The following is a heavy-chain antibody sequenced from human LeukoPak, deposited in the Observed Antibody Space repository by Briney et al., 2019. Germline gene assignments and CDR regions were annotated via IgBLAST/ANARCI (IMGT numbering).Heavy chain of an antibody. CDR2: IYYSGST. D-gene: IGHD6-6*01. CDR3: AREVHTYSSSSGAFDI. J-gene: IGHJ3*02. Sequence: SETLSLTCTVSGGSISSYYWSWIRQPPGKGLEWIGYIYYSGSTNYNPSLKSRVTISVDTSKNQFSLKLSSVTAADTAVYYCAREVHTYSSSSGAFDIWGQGTMVTVSS. CDR1: GGSISSYY. V-gene: IGHV4-59*01.